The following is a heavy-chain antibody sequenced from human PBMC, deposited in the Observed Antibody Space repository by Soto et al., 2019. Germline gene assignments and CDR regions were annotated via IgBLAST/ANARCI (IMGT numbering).Heavy chain of an antibody. CDR1: GGXFSSYA. V-gene: IGHV1-69*13. Sequence: SVKVSCKASGGXFSSYAISWVRQAPGQGLEWMGGIIPIFGTANYAQKFQGRVTITADESTSTAYMELSSLRSEDTAVYYCATSVRGYREQNDYYYYYGMDVWGQGTTVTVSS. CDR2: IIPIFGTA. J-gene: IGHJ6*02. CDR3: ATSVRGYREQNDYYYYYGMDV. D-gene: IGHD5-18*01.